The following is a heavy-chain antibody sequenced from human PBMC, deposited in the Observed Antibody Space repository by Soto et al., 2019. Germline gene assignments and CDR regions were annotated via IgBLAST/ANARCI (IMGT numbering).Heavy chain of an antibody. J-gene: IGHJ4*02. V-gene: IGHV1-18*04. D-gene: IGHD1-7*01. CDR3: AREYYGTTTWIDY. Sequence: QVQLVQSAPELQRPGDSVKVSCKTSGYTFTSYPYSWVRQAPGQGLEWMGWVNSYDGTTKVAQQFRDRITLTADKSAATVFMELRRLTSDDRAVYYCAREYYGTTTWIDYWGQGTLVAVSS. CDR2: VNSYDGTT. CDR1: GYTFTSYP.